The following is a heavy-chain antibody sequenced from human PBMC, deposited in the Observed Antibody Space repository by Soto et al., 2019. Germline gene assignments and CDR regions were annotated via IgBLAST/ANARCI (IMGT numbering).Heavy chain of an antibody. V-gene: IGHV3-30*03. Sequence: GGSLRLSCAASGFTFSSYGMHWVRQAPGKGLEWVAVISYDGSNKYYADSVKGRFTISRDNSKNTLYLQMNSLRAEDTAVYYCATLQKGSFGGVPLDYWGQGTLVTVSS. CDR1: GFTFSSYG. J-gene: IGHJ4*02. CDR2: ISYDGSNK. D-gene: IGHD3-16*01. CDR3: ATLQKGSFGGVPLDY.